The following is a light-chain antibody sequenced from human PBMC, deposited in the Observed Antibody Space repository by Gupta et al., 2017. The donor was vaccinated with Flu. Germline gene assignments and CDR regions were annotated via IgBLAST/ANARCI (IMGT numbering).Light chain of an antibody. J-gene: IGKJ4*02. CDR2: AAS. V-gene: IGKV1D-16*01. CDR1: QDIRTW. Sequence: QMPPSPSSLSASVGDRVTITCRASQDIRTWLAWYQQKPEKAPKSLIYAASNLQSGVPSRFSGGGSGTDFTLTFSSLQAEDVATYYCQQYNSISRTFGEGTKVEIK. CDR3: QQYNSISRT.